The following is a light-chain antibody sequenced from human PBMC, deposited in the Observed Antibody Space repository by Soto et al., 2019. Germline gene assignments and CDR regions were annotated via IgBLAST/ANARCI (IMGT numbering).Light chain of an antibody. J-gene: IGKJ2*02. Sequence: DIQMTQSPSTLSASVGDRVTITCRASQSISNLLAWYQQKPGKAPNLLIYDASSLESRVPSRFSGSGSGTAFTLTISSLQPDDLATYYCQQYKTDSTFGQGTKLEI. V-gene: IGKV1-5*01. CDR2: DAS. CDR1: QSISNL. CDR3: QQYKTDST.